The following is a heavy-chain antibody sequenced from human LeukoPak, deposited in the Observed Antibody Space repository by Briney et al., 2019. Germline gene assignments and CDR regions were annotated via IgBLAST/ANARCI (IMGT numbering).Heavy chain of an antibody. CDR2: INPSGGGT. D-gene: IGHD3-9*01. CDR1: GYTFTSYY. V-gene: IGHV1-46*01. Sequence: ASVKVSCKASGYTFTSYYMHWVRQAPGQGLEWMGIINPSGGGTSYAQKFQGRVTMTRDTSTSTVYMELSSLRSEDTAVYYCARDQGLTGYFDYWGQGTLVTVSS. CDR3: ARDQGLTGYFDY. J-gene: IGHJ4*02.